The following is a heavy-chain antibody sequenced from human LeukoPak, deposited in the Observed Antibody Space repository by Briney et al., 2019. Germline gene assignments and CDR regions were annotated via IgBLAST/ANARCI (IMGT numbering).Heavy chain of an antibody. CDR2: IYYSGST. J-gene: IGHJ5*02. CDR3: ARHRGYSGYEILLGWFDP. CDR1: GGSISSSSYY. D-gene: IGHD5-12*01. Sequence: SETLSLTCTVPGGSISSSSYYWGWIRQPPGKGLEWIGSIYYSGSTYYNPSLKSRVTISVDTSKNQFSLKLSSVTAADTAVYYCARHRGYSGYEILLGWFDPWGQGTLVTVSS. V-gene: IGHV4-39*01.